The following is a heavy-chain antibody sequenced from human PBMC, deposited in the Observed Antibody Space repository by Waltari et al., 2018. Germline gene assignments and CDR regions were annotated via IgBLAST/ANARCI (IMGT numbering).Heavy chain of an antibody. CDR2: INPNSGGT. CDR1: GYTFTGYY. V-gene: IGHV1-2*02. D-gene: IGHD3-10*01. CDR3: ARVELDSYGSGSYYKG. Sequence: QVQLVQSGAEVKKPGASVKVSCKASGYTFTGYYMHWVRQAPGQGLEWMGWINPNSGGTNYAQKLQGRVTMTRDTSSSIAYMELSRLRSDDTAVYYCARVELDSYGSGSYYKGWGQGTLVTVSS. J-gene: IGHJ4*02.